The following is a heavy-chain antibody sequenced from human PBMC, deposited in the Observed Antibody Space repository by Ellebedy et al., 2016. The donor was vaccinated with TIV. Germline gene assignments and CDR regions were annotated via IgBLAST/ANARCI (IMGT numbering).Heavy chain of an antibody. J-gene: IGHJ4*02. D-gene: IGHD1-1*01. CDR1: GDTFTDYA. CDR2: IITLHGIT. V-gene: IGHV1-69*04. CDR3: ARAGLERQIHTHDY. Sequence: ASVKVSCKASGDTFTDYAFSWVRQAPGQGLEWMGKIITLHGITNYAQRFQGRVTITADTSTGTAYMELSSLTSEDTAMYFCARAGLERQIHTHDYWGQGTQVTVSS.